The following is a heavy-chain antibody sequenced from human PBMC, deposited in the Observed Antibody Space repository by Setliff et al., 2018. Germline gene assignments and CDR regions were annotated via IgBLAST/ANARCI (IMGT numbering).Heavy chain of an antibody. V-gene: IGHV3-23*01. J-gene: IGHJ4*02. CDR3: APHPNLNGDF. Sequence: PGGSLRLSCAASGFTFSSYAMSWVRQAPGKGLEWVAVFTGGGGGGTTFYADSVRGRFTISRDTSKNTLFLQMNRLRAEDTALYYCAPHPNLNGDFWGQGTLVTVSS. CDR2: FTGGGGGGTT. CDR1: GFTFSSYA.